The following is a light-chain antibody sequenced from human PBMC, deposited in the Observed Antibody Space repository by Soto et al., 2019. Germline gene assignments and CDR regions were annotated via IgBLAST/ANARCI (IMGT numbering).Light chain of an antibody. CDR3: QHYLNSPLT. J-gene: IGKJ1*01. V-gene: IGKV3-20*01. Sequence: VLTQSPGTLSLSPGEGATLSCSASQRVASDLAWYLQKPGQPPRLLIYDASIRATGIPDRISGSGSERDFTLTISRLEPEDAAVYYCQHYLNSPLTFGQGTKLEIK. CDR1: QRVASD. CDR2: DAS.